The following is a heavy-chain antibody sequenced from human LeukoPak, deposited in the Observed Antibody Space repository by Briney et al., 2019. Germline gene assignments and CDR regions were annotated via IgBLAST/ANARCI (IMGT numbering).Heavy chain of an antibody. D-gene: IGHD3-22*01. V-gene: IGHV1-69*04. CDR3: ATHRRYYYDSSGYYKFDY. J-gene: IGHJ4*02. Sequence: GASVKVSCKASGGTFSSYAISWVRQAPGQGLEWMGRIIPILGIANYAQKFQGRVTITADKSTSTAYMELSSLRSEDTAVYYCATHRRYYYDSSGYYKFDYWGQGTLVTVSS. CDR2: IIPILGIA. CDR1: GGTFSSYA.